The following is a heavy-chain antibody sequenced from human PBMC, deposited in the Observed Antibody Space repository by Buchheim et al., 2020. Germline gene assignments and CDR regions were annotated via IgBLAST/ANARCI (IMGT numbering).Heavy chain of an antibody. J-gene: IGHJ6*02. Sequence: QVQLVQSGAEVKKPGASVKVSCKASGYTFTSYGISWLRQAPGQGLEWMGIINPSGGSTSYAQKFQGRVTMTRDTSTSTVYMELSSLRSEDTAVYYCAREEAAADIYYYYGMDVWGQGTT. CDR2: INPSGGST. V-gene: IGHV1-46*03. CDR1: GYTFTSYG. D-gene: IGHD6-13*01. CDR3: AREEAAADIYYYYGMDV.